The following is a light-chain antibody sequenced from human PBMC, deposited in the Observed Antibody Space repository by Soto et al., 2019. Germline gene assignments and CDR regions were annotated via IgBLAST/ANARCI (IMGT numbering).Light chain of an antibody. CDR1: QSVSSK. J-gene: IGKJ1*01. CDR3: QQYNSWLWT. Sequence: GMTLSAAALSVSKGEGATLSCRASQSVSSKLAWYQQKPGQAPRLLIYGASTRATGIPARFSGSGSGTEFTLIISSLQSEDSAVYYCQQYNSWLWTFGQGSNVDIK. V-gene: IGKV3-15*01. CDR2: GAS.